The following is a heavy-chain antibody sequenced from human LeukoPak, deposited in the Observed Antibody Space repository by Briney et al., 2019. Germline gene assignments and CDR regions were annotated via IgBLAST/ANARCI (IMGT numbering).Heavy chain of an antibody. Sequence: GGSLRLSCAASGFTFSSYAMHWVRQAPGKGLEWVAFIRYDGSNKYYADSVKGRFTISRDNSKNTLYLQMNSLRAEDTAVYYCAKVYNWNDGGDYYYYYMDVWGKGTTVTVSS. CDR1: GFTFSSYA. CDR3: AKVYNWNDGGDYYYYYMDV. J-gene: IGHJ6*03. D-gene: IGHD1-20*01. CDR2: IRYDGSNK. V-gene: IGHV3-30*02.